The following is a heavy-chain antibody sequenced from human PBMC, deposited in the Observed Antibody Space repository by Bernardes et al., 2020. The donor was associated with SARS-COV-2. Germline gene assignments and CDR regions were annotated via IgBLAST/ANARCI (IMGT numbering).Heavy chain of an antibody. CDR2: MNPNSGNT. V-gene: IGHV1-8*01. D-gene: IGHD5-18*01. CDR3: ARSETRGWLRVRYYFDY. J-gene: IGHJ4*02. Sequence: ASVKVSCKASGYTFTSYDINWVRQATGQGLEWMGWMNPNSGNTGYAQKFQGRVTMTRNTSISTAYMELSSLRSEDTAVYYCARSETRGWLRVRYYFDYWGQGTLVTVSS. CDR1: GYTFTSYD.